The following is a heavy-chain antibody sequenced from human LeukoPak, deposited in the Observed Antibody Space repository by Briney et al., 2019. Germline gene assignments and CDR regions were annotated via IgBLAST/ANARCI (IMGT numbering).Heavy chain of an antibody. V-gene: IGHV3-15*01. Sequence: GGSPRLSCAASGFTSSNAWMSWVRQAPGKGLEWVGRIKSKTDGGTTDYAAPVKGRFTISRDDSKNTLYLQMNSLKTEDTAVYYCTTEGGTTSLIYYYYGMDVWGQGTTVTVSS. D-gene: IGHD1-7*01. CDR3: TTEGGTTSLIYYYYGMDV. CDR2: IKSKTDGGTT. CDR1: GFTSSNAW. J-gene: IGHJ6*02.